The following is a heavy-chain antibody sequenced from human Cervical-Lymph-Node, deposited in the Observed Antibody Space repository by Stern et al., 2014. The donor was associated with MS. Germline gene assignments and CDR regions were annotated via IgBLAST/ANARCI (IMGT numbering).Heavy chain of an antibody. J-gene: IGHJ4*02. D-gene: IGHD1-26*01. CDR2: ISYDGRDK. CDR3: AKGGSGSYLD. Sequence: QVQLVQSGGGVVQPGRALRLSWAASGFVFRRYALNWVRQAPGKGLEWVALISYDGRDKYYTDSVKGRFTVSRDNSNNTVDLEMNSLRLEDTAVYYCAKGGSGSYLDWGQGSLVTVSS. V-gene: IGHV3-30*04. CDR1: GFVFRRYA.